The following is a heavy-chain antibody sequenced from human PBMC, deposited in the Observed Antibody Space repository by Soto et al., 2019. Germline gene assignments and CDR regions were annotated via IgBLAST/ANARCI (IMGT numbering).Heavy chain of an antibody. CDR2: ISAYNGNT. V-gene: IGHV1-18*01. D-gene: IGHD1-26*01. J-gene: IGHJ6*02. CDR1: GYTFTSYG. Sequence: ASVKVSCKASGYTFTSYGISWVRQAPGQGLEWTGWISAYNGNTNYAQKLQGRVTMTTDTSTSTAYMELRSLRSDDTAVYYCAFQEWDYYHGMDVWGQGTTVTVSS. CDR3: AFQEWDYYHGMDV.